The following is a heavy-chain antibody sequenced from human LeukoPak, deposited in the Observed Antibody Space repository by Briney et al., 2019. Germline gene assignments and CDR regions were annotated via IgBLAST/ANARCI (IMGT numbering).Heavy chain of an antibody. CDR2: ISYDGSNK. CDR1: GFTFSSYA. J-gene: IGHJ4*02. V-gene: IGHV3-30*01. Sequence: GGSLRLSCAASGFTFSSYAMHWVRQAPGKGLEWVAVISYDGSNKYYVDSVKGRFTISRDNSKNTLYLQMNSLRAEDTAVYYCARGNDYSRLFDYWGQGTLVTVSS. CDR3: ARGNDYSRLFDY. D-gene: IGHD4-11*01.